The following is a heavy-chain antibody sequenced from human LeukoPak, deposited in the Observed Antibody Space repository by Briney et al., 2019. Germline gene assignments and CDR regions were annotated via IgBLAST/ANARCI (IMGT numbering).Heavy chain of an antibody. CDR2: INPNSGGT. J-gene: IGHJ4*02. D-gene: IGHD3-16*01. Sequence: ASAKVSCKASGYTFTGYYMHWVRQAPGQGLEWMGWINPNSGGTNYAQKFQGRVTMTRDTSISTAYMELSRLRSDDTAVYYCARCKIRAARWGECIYFDYWGQGTLVTVSS. CDR1: GYTFTGYY. V-gene: IGHV1-2*02. CDR3: ARCKIRAARWGECIYFDY.